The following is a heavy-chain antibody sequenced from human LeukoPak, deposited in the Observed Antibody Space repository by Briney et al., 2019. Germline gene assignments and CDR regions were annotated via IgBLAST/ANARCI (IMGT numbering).Heavy chain of an antibody. J-gene: IGHJ4*02. CDR3: ARHYYNPLPLLYYFDY. D-gene: IGHD3-10*01. CDR2: IYYSGST. Sequence: SETLSLTCTVSGGSISSYYWSWIRQPPGKGLEWIGYIYYSGSTNYNPSLKSRVTISVDTSKNQFSLKLSSVTAADTAVYYCARHYYNPLPLLYYFDYWGQGTLVTVSS. CDR1: GGSISSYY. V-gene: IGHV4-59*08.